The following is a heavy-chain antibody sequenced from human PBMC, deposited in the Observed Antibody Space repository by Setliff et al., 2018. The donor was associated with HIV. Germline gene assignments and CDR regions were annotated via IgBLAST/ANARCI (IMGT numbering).Heavy chain of an antibody. V-gene: IGHV4-4*08. CDR2: IYTSGIT. CDR1: GGSISSYY. D-gene: IGHD3-3*01. Sequence: PSETLSLTCTVSGGSISSYYWSWIRLPPGKGLEWIGYIYTSGITNYKHSLKSRVTMSVDTSKNQFSLKFTSVTTADTAVYYCARPGPLPGSLTVFGVVISYYFDYWGQGTLVTVSS. CDR3: ARPGPLPGSLTVFGVVISYYFDY. J-gene: IGHJ4*02.